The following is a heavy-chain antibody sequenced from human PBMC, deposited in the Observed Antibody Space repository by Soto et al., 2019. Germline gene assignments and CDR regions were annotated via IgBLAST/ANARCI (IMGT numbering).Heavy chain of an antibody. V-gene: IGHV1-69*02. CDR3: ARRYCSSTSCYDAFDI. CDR1: GGTFSSYT. D-gene: IGHD2-2*01. Sequence: EASVKVSCKASGGTFSSYTISWVRQAPGQGLEWMGRIIPILGIANYAQKFQGRVTITADKSTSTAYMELSSLRSEDTAVYYCARRYCSSTSCYDAFDIWGQGTMVTVSS. CDR2: IIPILGIA. J-gene: IGHJ3*02.